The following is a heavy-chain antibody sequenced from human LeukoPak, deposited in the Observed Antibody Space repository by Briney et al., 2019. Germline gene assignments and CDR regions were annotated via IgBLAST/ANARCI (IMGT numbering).Heavy chain of an antibody. CDR2: INPGGGST. V-gene: IGHV1-46*01. CDR1: GYTFTSYY. CDR3: ARGYDSSGYYYGSSDY. J-gene: IGHJ4*02. Sequence: ASVKVSCKASGYTFTSYYMHWVRQAPGQGLEWMGIINPGGGSTSYAQKFQGRVTMTRDMSTSTVYMELSSLRSEDTAAYYCARGYDSSGYYYGSSDYWGQGTLVTVSS. D-gene: IGHD3-22*01.